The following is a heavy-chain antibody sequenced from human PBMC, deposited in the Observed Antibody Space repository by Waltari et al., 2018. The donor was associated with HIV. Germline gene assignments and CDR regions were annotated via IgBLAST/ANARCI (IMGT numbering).Heavy chain of an antibody. Sequence: QVHLVQSGAELKKTGASVQRSCKASGYTFTNFGINLVRHAPGQGLEWMGWFNSYNGDTKYAQKFQDRVTMTTDTSTSTAYMELRSLRSDDTAVYYCARFFPTATTTGWYLDLWGPGTLVTMSS. D-gene: IGHD4-17*01. J-gene: IGHJ2*01. CDR2: FNSYNGDT. CDR1: GYTFTNFG. CDR3: ARFFPTATTTGWYLDL. V-gene: IGHV1-18*01.